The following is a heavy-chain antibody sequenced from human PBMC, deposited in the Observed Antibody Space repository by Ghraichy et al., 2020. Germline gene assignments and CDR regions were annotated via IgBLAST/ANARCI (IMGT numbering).Heavy chain of an antibody. CDR2: INHSGST. D-gene: IGHD5-18*01. CDR3: ARVPEAPVDTAMVLSGFDY. J-gene: IGHJ4*02. CDR1: GGSFSGYY. V-gene: IGHV4-34*01. Sequence: SETLSLTCAVYGGSFSGYYWSWIRQPPGKGLEWIGEINHSGSTNYNPSLKSRVTISVDTSKNQFSLKLSSVTAADTAVYYCARVPEAPVDTAMVLSGFDYWGQGTLVTVSS.